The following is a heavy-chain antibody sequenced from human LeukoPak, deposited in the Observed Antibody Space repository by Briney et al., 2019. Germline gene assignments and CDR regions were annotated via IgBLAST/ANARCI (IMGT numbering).Heavy chain of an antibody. Sequence: SETLSLTCTVSGGSISSYYWRWIRQPPGKGREWRGYIYYSGRTNFNPSLKRRVTIAVDTSKNQFSLKLSSATAADTAVYYCARVYCSGGSCYSDYLGQGTLVTVSS. CDR2: IYYSGRT. V-gene: IGHV4-59*01. D-gene: IGHD2-15*01. CDR1: GGSISSYY. CDR3: ARVYCSGGSCYSDY. J-gene: IGHJ4*02.